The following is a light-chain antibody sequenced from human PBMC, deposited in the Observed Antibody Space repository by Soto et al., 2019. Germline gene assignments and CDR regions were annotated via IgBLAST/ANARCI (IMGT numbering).Light chain of an antibody. Sequence: DIVLTQSPGTLSLSPGERATLSCRASQSISSDFFAWYQQKPGQAPRLLIYGASSRATGIPYKFSGSGSGTDFTLTISRLEPEDFAVFYCQQYDRSPHTFGQGTKLEIK. J-gene: IGKJ2*01. CDR3: QQYDRSPHT. CDR2: GAS. CDR1: QSISSDF. V-gene: IGKV3-20*01.